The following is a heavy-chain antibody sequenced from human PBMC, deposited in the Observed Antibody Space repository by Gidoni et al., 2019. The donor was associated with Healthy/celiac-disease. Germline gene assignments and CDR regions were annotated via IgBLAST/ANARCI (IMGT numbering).Heavy chain of an antibody. CDR1: GGSISSSSYY. D-gene: IGHD6-13*01. CDR2: IYYSGST. J-gene: IGHJ4*02. Sequence: QLQLQESGPGLVKPSETLSLTCTVSGGSISSSSYYWGWIRQPPGKGLEWIGSIYYSGSTYYNPSLKSRVTISVDTSKNQFSLKLSSVTAADTAVYYCARLRIAAAGYYFDYWGQGTLVTVSS. V-gene: IGHV4-39*01. CDR3: ARLRIAAAGYYFDY.